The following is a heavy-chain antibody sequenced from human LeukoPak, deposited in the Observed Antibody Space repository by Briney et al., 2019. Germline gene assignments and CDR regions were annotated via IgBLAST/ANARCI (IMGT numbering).Heavy chain of an antibody. J-gene: IGHJ4*02. D-gene: IGHD2-21*02. CDR3: ARDPGGNSVVDY. Sequence: GASVKVSCKASGYTFTGYYMHWVRQAPGQGLEWMGWIDPNSGGTNYAQKFQGRVTMTRDTSISTAYMGLSRLRSDDTAVYYCARDPGGNSVVDYWGQGTLVTVSS. V-gene: IGHV1-2*02. CDR1: GYTFTGYY. CDR2: IDPNSGGT.